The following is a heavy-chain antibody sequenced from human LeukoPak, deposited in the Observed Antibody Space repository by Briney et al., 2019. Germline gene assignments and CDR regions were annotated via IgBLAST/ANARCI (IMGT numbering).Heavy chain of an antibody. CDR1: GGTFSSYA. J-gene: IGHJ4*02. CDR3: ARNLSGMATPVN. Sequence: GAAVKVSLKASGGTFSSYANSLVRQAPGQGLEWMGRIIPIFGITNNDHTFQDRVTITADKCTSTAYMQLSSLSSAVTAVYYYARNLSGMATPVNWGQRTLGSVSS. CDR2: IIPIFGIT. V-gene: IGHV1-69*04. D-gene: IGHD5-24*01.